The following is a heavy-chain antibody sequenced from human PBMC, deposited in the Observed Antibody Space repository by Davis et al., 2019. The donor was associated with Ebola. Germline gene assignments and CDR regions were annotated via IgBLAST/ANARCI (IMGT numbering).Heavy chain of an antibody. V-gene: IGHV7-4-1*02. CDR3: ARDGRGYELDY. J-gene: IGHJ4*02. CDR2: IKTDTGNP. CDR1: GYIFTSYA. Sequence: AASVKVSCKASGYIFTSYAINWVRQAPGQGLEWVGWIKTDTGNPTYAQGFTGRFVFSLDTSVTTAYLQISSLKAEDTAIYYCARDGRGYELDYWGQGTLVTVSS. D-gene: IGHD2-15*01.